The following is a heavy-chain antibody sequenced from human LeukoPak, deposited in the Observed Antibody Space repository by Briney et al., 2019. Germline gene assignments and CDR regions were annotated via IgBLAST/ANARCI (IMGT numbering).Heavy chain of an antibody. J-gene: IGHJ6*02. Sequence: VKVSCKAXGXXFSSYAISWVRQAPGQGLEWMGRIIPILGIANYAQKFQGRVTITADKSTSTAYMELSSLRSEDTAVYYCARDQVGASLYYYGMDVWGQGTTVTVSS. D-gene: IGHD1-26*01. CDR2: IIPILGIA. CDR3: ARDQVGASLYYYGMDV. V-gene: IGHV1-69*04. CDR1: GXXFSSYA.